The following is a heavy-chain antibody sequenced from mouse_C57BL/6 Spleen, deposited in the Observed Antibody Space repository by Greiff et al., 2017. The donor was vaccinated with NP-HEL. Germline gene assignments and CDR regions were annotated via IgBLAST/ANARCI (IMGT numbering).Heavy chain of an antibody. CDR2: ISYDGSN. V-gene: IGHV3-6*01. J-gene: IGHJ2*01. CDR3: ATSDIYCYGSMYYFDY. CDR1: GYSITSGYY. D-gene: IGHD1-1*01. Sequence: EVQLQESGPGLVKPSQSLSLTCSVTGYSITSGYYWNWIRQFPGNKLEWMGYISYDGSNNYNPSLKNRISITRDTSKNQFFLKLNSVTTEDTATYYCATSDIYCYGSMYYFDYWGQGTTLTVSS.